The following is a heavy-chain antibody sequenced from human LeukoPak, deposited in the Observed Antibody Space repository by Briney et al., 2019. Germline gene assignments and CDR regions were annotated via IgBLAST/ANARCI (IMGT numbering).Heavy chain of an antibody. D-gene: IGHD4-17*01. CDR2: ISFDGNNK. J-gene: IGHJ4*02. Sequence: GGSLRLSCAASGFTFSSSGIHWVRQAPGKGLEWVAAISFDGNNKYYTDSVKGRFTISRDNSKNTVFLQMNSLRAEDTAVYYCAREREYGDYDYWGQGTLVTVSS. CDR3: AREREYGDYDY. V-gene: IGHV3-30*03. CDR1: GFTFSSSG.